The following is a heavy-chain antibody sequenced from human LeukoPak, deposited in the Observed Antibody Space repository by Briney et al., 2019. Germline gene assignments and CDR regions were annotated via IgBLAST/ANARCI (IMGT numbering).Heavy chain of an antibody. J-gene: IGHJ2*01. D-gene: IGHD3-16*02. CDR1: GGSISSSSYY. V-gene: IGHV4-39*07. CDR2: IYYSGST. CDR3: AGGKRLYYWYFDL. Sequence: SETLSLTCTVSGGSISSSSYYWGWIRQPPGKGLEWIGSIYYSGSTYYNPSLKGRVTISADTSKNQFSLKLSSVTAADTAVYYCAGGKRLYYWYFDLWGRGTLVTVSS.